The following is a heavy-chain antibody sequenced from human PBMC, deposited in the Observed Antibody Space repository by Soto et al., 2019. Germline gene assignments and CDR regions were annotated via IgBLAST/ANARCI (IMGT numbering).Heavy chain of an antibody. D-gene: IGHD6-25*01. CDR1: GFTFSTYW. Sequence: GSLVLSCAASGFTFSTYWMHGVRQAPGKGLVWVSLINTDGSTTTYADSVKGRFTISRDNATNTLYLQMNSLRAEDTAVYYCAGPGIAAAVYWGQGTQVTVYS. CDR3: AGPGIAAAVY. CDR2: INTDGSTT. V-gene: IGHV3-74*01. J-gene: IGHJ4*02.